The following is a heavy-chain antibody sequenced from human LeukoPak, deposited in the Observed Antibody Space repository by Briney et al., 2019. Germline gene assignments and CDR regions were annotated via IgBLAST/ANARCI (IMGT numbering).Heavy chain of an antibody. Sequence: ASVKASCKAPGYGFIGYHMAWRRQAPGQGLEWMGRINPNSGDTNYAQKFQGRVTMTRDTSISTAYMELSRLRSDDTAVYYCARNTIWTGYYAFDFWGQGTLVTVSS. CDR3: ARNTIWTGYYAFDF. D-gene: IGHD3/OR15-3a*01. V-gene: IGHV1-2*02. CDR2: INPNSGDT. CDR1: GYGFIGYH. J-gene: IGHJ3*01.